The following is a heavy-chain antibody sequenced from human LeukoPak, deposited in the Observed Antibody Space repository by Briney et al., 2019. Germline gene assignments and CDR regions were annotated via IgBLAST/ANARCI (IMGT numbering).Heavy chain of an antibody. CDR1: GGTFISYA. Sequence: SVKVSCKASGGTFISYAISWVRQAPGQGREWMGGIIPIFGTANYAQKFQGRVTITADESTSTAYMELSSLRSEDTAVYYCARGYSSGWYDYWGQGTLVTVSS. D-gene: IGHD6-19*01. CDR2: IIPIFGTA. J-gene: IGHJ4*02. V-gene: IGHV1-69*01. CDR3: ARGYSSGWYDY.